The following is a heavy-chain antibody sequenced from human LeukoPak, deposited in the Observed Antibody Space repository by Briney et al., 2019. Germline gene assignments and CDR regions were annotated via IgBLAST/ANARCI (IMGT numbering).Heavy chain of an antibody. J-gene: IGHJ3*02. CDR3: ARSVRGSATGTGDVFDI. CDR1: GFIFRNYG. D-gene: IGHD1-1*01. V-gene: IGHV3-33*01. CDR2: IWNDGTKE. Sequence: PGRSLRLSCVASGFIFRNYGMHWVRQAPGRGLEWVAVIWNDGTKEYYVDYVKGRFTISRDSSQNTLFLQMDSLGAEDTAVYYCARSVRGSATGTGDVFDIWGQGTMVTVSS.